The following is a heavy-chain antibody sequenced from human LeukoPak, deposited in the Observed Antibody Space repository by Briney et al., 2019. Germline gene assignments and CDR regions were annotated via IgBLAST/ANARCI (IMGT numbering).Heavy chain of an antibody. CDR3: ARRGMGFIVVVTGDAFDI. CDR2: ISGSGGST. V-gene: IGHV3-23*01. D-gene: IGHD2-21*02. J-gene: IGHJ3*02. CDR1: GFTFSSYA. Sequence: GGSLRLSCAASGFTFSSYAMSWVRQAPGKGLEWVSAISGSGGSTYYADSVKGRFTISRDNSKSTLYLQMNSLRAEDTAVYYCARRGMGFIVVVTGDAFDIWGQGTMVTVSS.